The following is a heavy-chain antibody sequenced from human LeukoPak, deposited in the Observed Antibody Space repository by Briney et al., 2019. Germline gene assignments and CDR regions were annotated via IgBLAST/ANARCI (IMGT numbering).Heavy chain of an antibody. CDR2: ISWNSGSI. J-gene: IGHJ4*02. CDR3: AKDNRRHYTSGPNPDSLH. V-gene: IGHV3-9*01. CDR1: GFTFSNYW. D-gene: IGHD6-19*01. Sequence: PGGSLRLSCAASGFTFSNYWMHWVRQAPGKGLEWVSGISWNSGSIDYADSVKGRFTISRDNAKNSLYLQMNSLRVEDTAFYYCAKDNRRHYTSGPNPDSLHWGQGALVTVSS.